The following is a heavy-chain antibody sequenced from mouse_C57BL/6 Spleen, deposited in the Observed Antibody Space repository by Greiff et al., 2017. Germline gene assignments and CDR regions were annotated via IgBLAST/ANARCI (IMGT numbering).Heavy chain of an antibody. CDR1: GYSITSGYY. V-gene: IGHV3-6*01. D-gene: IGHD1-1*01. J-gene: IGHJ2*01. CDR2: ISYDGSN. CDR3: ARAFITTVPLDY. Sequence: DVQLQESGPGLVKPSQSLSLTCSVTGYSITSGYYWNWIRQFPGNKLEWMGYISYDGSNNYNPSLKNRISITRDTSKNQFFLKLNSVTTEDTATYYCARAFITTVPLDYWGQGTTLTVSS.